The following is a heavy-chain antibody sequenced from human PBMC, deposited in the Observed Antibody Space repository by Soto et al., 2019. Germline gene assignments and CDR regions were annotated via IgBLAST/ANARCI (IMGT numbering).Heavy chain of an antibody. V-gene: IGHV4-59*08. CDR1: GGSISSYY. Sequence: PSETLSLTCTVSGGSISSYYWSWIRQPPGKGLEWIGYIYYSGSTNYNPSLKSRVTISVDTSKNQFSLKLSSVTAADTAVYYCARTSYYYGSGSTTWGQGTLVTVSS. CDR3: ARTSYYYGSGSTT. D-gene: IGHD3-10*01. J-gene: IGHJ5*02. CDR2: IYYSGST.